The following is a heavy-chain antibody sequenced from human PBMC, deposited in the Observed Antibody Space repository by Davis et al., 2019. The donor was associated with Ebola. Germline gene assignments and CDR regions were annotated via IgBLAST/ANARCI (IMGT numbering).Heavy chain of an antibody. CDR1: GFTIDDYA. CDR3: AKDMTPAMNNYYYYGMDV. Sequence: SPKPPCAASGFTIDDYAMHWLRQAPGKGLEWVPGISWYSGSIGYADSVKSRFTISRDNAKNSLYLQMNSLRAEDAALYYCAKDMTPAMNNYYYYGMDVWGQGTTVTVSS. CDR2: ISWYSGSI. D-gene: IGHD5-18*01. V-gene: IGHV3-9*01. J-gene: IGHJ6*02.